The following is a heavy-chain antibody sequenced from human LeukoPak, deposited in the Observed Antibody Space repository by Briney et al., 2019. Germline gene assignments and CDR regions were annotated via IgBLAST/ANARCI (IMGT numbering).Heavy chain of an antibody. V-gene: IGHV3-30*02. CDR3: AKDLVF. J-gene: IGHJ4*02. Sequence: GGSLRLSCAASGFTFSSYGMHWVRQAPSKGLEWVAFMRYDGNNKYYADSVKGRFTISRDNSKDTLSLQMNSLRAEDTAVYYCAKDLVFWGQGTLVTVSS. CDR1: GFTFSSYG. D-gene: IGHD2-8*02. CDR2: MRYDGNNK.